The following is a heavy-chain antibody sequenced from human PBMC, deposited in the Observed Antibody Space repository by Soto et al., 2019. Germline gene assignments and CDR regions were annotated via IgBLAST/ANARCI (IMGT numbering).Heavy chain of an antibody. V-gene: IGHV1-69*12. CDR1: GGTFSSYA. J-gene: IGHJ4*02. Sequence: QVQLVQSGAEVKKPGSSVKVSCKASGGTFSSYAISWVRQAPGQGLEWMGGIIPIFGTANYAQKFQGRVTITADESTSTAYMELSSLRSEDTAVYYCARAARAHLDCTNGVCYPTPFDYWGQGTLVTVSS. CDR3: ARAARAHLDCTNGVCYPTPFDY. D-gene: IGHD2-8*01. CDR2: IIPIFGTA.